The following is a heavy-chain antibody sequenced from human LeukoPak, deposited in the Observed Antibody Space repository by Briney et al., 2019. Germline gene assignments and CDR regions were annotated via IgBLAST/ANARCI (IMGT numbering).Heavy chain of an antibody. CDR1: GFTFSSYG. J-gene: IGHJ4*02. CDR2: ISYDGSNK. CDR3: AKAGRSPFRAFDC. V-gene: IGHV3-30*18. Sequence: GGSLRLSCAASGFTFSSYGMHWVRQAPGKGLEWVAVISYDGSNKYYADSVKGRFTISRDNSKNTLYLQMNSLRPEDTAVYYCAKAGRSPFRAFDCWGQGTLVTVSS.